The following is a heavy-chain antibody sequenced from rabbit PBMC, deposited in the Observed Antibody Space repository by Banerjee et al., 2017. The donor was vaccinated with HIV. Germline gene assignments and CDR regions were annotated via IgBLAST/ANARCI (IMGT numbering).Heavy chain of an antibody. D-gene: IGHD1-1*01. CDR3: ARDLTDVIGWNFAW. CDR2: IYAARGTT. Sequence: QEQLTETGGGLVQPGGSLTLSCKASGIDFTNYYITWVRQAPGKGLEWIGIIYAARGTTVYASWAKGRFTISRTSSTTVTLQMTSLTVADTATYFCARDLTDVIGWNFAWWGPGTLVTVS. CDR1: GIDFTNYY. V-gene: IGHV1S45*01. J-gene: IGHJ4*01.